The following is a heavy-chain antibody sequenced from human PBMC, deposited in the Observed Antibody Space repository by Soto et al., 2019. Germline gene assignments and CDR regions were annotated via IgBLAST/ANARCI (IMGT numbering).Heavy chain of an antibody. V-gene: IGHV4-31*03. CDR2: IYYSGST. D-gene: IGHD3-16*01. Sequence: QVQLQESGPGLVKPSQTLSLTCTVSGCSISSGGYYWSWIRQHPGTGLEWIGYIYYSGSTYYNPSLQSRVTISVDTSKTQFSLKLSSVTAADTAVYYCARGGGLMHLFDYWGQGTLVTVSS. CDR1: GCSISSGGYY. J-gene: IGHJ4*02. CDR3: ARGGGLMHLFDY.